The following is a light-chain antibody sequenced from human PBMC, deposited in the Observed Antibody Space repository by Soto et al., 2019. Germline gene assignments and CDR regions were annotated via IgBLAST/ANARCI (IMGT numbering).Light chain of an antibody. CDR3: HQYGSSPPYT. J-gene: IGKJ2*01. V-gene: IGKV3-20*01. CDR1: QSVSNNY. CDR2: GSS. Sequence: EVVLTQSPGTLSLSPGESATLSCRASQSVSNNYFAWYQQKPGQAPRLLIFGSSDRATAIPARFSGSGSGTDFTLPISTLEPEDFAVYYCHQYGSSPPYTFGHGTKLEIK.